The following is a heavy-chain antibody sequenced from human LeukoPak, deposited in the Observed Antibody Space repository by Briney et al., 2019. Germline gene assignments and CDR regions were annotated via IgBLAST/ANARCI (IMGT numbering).Heavy chain of an antibody. CDR3: AKDALSGSYSTYYFDY. V-gene: IGHV3-23*01. CDR1: GFTFSSYG. CDR2: ISGSGGST. J-gene: IGHJ4*02. Sequence: GGSLRLSCAASGFTFSSYGMSWVRQAPGKGLEWVSAISGSGGSTYYADSVKGRFTISRDNSKNTLYLQMNSLRAEDTAVYYCAKDALSGSYSTYYFDYWGQGTLVTVSS. D-gene: IGHD3-10*01.